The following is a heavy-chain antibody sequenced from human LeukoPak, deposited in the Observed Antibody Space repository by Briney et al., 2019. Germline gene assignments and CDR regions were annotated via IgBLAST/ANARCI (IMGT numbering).Heavy chain of an antibody. Sequence: SETLSLTCTVSGGSISSDTFYWGWIRQSPGKGLEWIGTIYYSGSTYDNPSLKSRVTISVDTSKNQFSLKLSSVTATDTAVYYCARSYTAMVIYFDYWGQGTLVTVSS. CDR1: GGSISSDTFY. J-gene: IGHJ4*02. D-gene: IGHD5-18*01. V-gene: IGHV4-39*01. CDR2: IYYSGST. CDR3: ARSYTAMVIYFDY.